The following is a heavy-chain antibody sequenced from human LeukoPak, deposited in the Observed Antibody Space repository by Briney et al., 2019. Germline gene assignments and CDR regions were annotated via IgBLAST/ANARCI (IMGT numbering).Heavy chain of an antibody. Sequence: SETLSLTCAVYGGSFSGYYWSWIRQPPGKGLEWFGEINHSGSTNYNPSLKSRVTISVDTSKNQFSLKLSSVTAADTAVYYCARGRGDYVLNYYYYYMDVWGKGTTVTVSS. V-gene: IGHV4-34*01. D-gene: IGHD4-17*01. CDR1: GGSFSGYY. CDR2: INHSGST. J-gene: IGHJ6*03. CDR3: ARGRGDYVLNYYYYYMDV.